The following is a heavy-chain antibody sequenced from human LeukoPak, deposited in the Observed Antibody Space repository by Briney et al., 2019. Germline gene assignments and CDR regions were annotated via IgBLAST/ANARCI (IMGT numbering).Heavy chain of an antibody. CDR2: ISGSGGST. Sequence: PGGSMSLSCAASGFTFSNYAMSWLRPAPGKVLELVSAISGSGGSTYYADSVKGRFTISRDNSKNTLELQMNSLRAEDTAVYYCAKDPGIVGATYFDYWGQGTLVTVSS. CDR1: GFTFSNYA. CDR3: AKDPGIVGATYFDY. J-gene: IGHJ4*02. V-gene: IGHV3-23*01. D-gene: IGHD1-26*01.